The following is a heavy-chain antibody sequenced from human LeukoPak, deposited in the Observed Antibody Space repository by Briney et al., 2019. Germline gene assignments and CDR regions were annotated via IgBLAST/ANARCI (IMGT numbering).Heavy chain of an antibody. V-gene: IGHV1-2*06. Sequence: ASVKVSCKASGYTFTSYDINWVRQAPGQGLEWMGRINPNGGGTNYAQKFQGRVTMTRDTSISTAYMELSRLRSDDTAVYYCAREVAGTIDYWGQGTLVTVSS. D-gene: IGHD1-1*01. CDR1: GYTFTSYD. J-gene: IGHJ4*02. CDR3: AREVAGTIDY. CDR2: INPNGGGT.